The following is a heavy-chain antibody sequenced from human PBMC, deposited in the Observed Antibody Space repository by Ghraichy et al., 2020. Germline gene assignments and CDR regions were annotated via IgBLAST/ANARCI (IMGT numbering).Heavy chain of an antibody. CDR3: ARLSATTDIDY. CDR2: ISQSGHT. J-gene: IGHJ4*02. V-gene: IGHV4-39*01. CDR1: GGSITIANFY. Sequence: SATLSLTCTVSGGSITIANFYWGWIRQSPGPGLEWIGSISQSGHTFFNPSLKSRVTLSVDTSRNQFSLKLTSVTAADSVVYFCARLSATTDIDYWGQGTRVTVSS. D-gene: IGHD1-1*01.